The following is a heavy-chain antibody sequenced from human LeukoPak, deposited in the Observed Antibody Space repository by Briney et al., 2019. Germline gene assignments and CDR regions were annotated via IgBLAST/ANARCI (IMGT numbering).Heavy chain of an antibody. CDR1: GFTFSSYA. J-gene: IGHJ6*03. Sequence: GGSLRLSCAASGFTFSSYAMSWVRQAPGKGLEWVSAISGSGGSTYYADSVKGRFTISRDNSKNTLYLQMNSLRAEDTAVYYCARPGRRYYYYYMDVWGKGTTVAVSS. CDR2: ISGSGGST. CDR3: ARPGRRYYYYYMDV. D-gene: IGHD2-15*01. V-gene: IGHV3-23*01.